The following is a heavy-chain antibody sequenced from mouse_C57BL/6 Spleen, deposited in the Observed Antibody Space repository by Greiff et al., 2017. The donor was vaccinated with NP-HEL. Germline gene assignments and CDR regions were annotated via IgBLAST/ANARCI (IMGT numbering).Heavy chain of an antibody. D-gene: IGHD1-1*01. CDR2: IDPETGGT. CDR1: GYTFTDYE. J-gene: IGHJ1*03. CDR3: TREDYGSSARYFDV. V-gene: IGHV1-15*01. Sequence: QVQLQQSGAELVRPGASVTLSCKASGYTFTDYEMHWVKQTPVHGLEWIGAIDPETGGTAYNQKFKGKAILTADKSSSTAYMELRSLTSEDSAVYYCTREDYGSSARYFDVWGTGTTVTVSS.